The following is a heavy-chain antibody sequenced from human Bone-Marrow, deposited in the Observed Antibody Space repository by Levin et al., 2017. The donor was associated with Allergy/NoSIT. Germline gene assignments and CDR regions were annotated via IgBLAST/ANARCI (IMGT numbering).Heavy chain of an antibody. J-gene: IGHJ6*03. CDR1: GFTFSSYG. CDR2: ISYDGSNK. D-gene: IGHD6-19*01. CDR3: AKVAGGSGWYYYYYYMDV. Sequence: PGGSLRLSCAASGFTFSSYGMHWVRQAPGKGLEWVAVISYDGSNKYYADSVKGRFTISRDNSKNTLYLQMNSLRAEDTAVYYCAKVAGGSGWYYYYYYMDVWGKGTTVTVSS. V-gene: IGHV3-30*18.